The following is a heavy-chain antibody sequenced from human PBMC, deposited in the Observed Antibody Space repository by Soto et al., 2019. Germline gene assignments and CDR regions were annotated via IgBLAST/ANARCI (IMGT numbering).Heavy chain of an antibody. D-gene: IGHD6-19*01. J-gene: IGHJ2*01. V-gene: IGHV3-23*01. CDR3: AKALPGIAVAGTNWYFDL. CDR2: ISGSGVST. Sequence: EVQLLESGGGLVQPGGSLRLSGAASGFTFSSYAMSWVRQAPGKGLEWVSAISGSGVSTYYADSVKGRFTISRDNSKNTLYLQMNSLRAEDTAVYYCAKALPGIAVAGTNWYFDLWGRGTLVTVSS. CDR1: GFTFSSYA.